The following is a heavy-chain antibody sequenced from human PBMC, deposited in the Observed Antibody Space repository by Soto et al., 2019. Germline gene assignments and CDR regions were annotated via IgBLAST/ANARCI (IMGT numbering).Heavy chain of an antibody. CDR3: ARDLWSGAVAGTLGWYFDL. CDR2: ISYDGSNK. Sequence: QVQLVESGGGVVQPGRSLRLSCAASGFTFSSYAMHWVRQAPGKGLEWVAVISYDGSNKYYADSVQGRFTISRDKSKNTLYLRMNSLRAEDTAVYYCARDLWSGAVAGTLGWYFDLWGRGTLVTVSS. CDR1: GFTFSSYA. J-gene: IGHJ2*01. D-gene: IGHD6-19*01. V-gene: IGHV3-30-3*01.